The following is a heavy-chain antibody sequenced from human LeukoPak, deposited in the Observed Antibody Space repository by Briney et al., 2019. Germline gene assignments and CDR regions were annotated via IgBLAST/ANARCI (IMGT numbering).Heavy chain of an antibody. CDR1: GGSISSGDYY. J-gene: IGHJ6*03. V-gene: IGHV4-30-4*02. CDR3: ARAYSNYVDYYYYMDA. Sequence: ASETLSLTCTVSGGSISSGDYYWSWIRQPPGKGLEWIGYIYYSGSTYYNPSLKSRVTISVDTSKNQFSLKLSSVTAADTAVYYCARAYSNYVDYYYYMDAWGKGTTVTVSS. CDR2: IYYSGST. D-gene: IGHD4-11*01.